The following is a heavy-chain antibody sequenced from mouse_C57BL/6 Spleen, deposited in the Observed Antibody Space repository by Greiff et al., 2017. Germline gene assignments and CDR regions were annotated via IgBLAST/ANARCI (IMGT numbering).Heavy chain of an antibody. V-gene: IGHV1-76*01. D-gene: IGHD2-4*01. Sequence: VKLQESGAELVRPGASVKLSCKASGYTFTDYYINWVKQRPGQGLEWIARIYPGSGNTYYNEKFKGKATLTAEKSSSTAYMQLSSLTSEDSAVYFCARNYDYDDAMDYWGQGTSVTVSS. J-gene: IGHJ4*01. CDR2: IYPGSGNT. CDR3: ARNYDYDDAMDY. CDR1: GYTFTDYY.